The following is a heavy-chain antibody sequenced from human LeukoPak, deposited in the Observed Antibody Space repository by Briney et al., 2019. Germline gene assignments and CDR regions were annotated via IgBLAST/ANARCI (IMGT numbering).Heavy chain of an antibody. CDR3: AKDVTTVTTSWFDP. Sequence: GGSLRLSCAASGFTFRDYTMNWVRQSPGKGLEWVSAINKGGTFIKYADSVKGRFVVSRDNAKNLLFLQMNSLRAEDTAVYYCAKDVTTVTTSWFDPWGQGTLVTVSS. D-gene: IGHD4-17*01. CDR2: INKGGTFI. V-gene: IGHV3-21*04. CDR1: GFTFRDYT. J-gene: IGHJ5*02.